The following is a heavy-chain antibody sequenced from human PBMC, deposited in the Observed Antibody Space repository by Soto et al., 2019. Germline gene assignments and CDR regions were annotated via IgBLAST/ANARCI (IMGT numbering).Heavy chain of an antibody. CDR2: ISSSSSTI. D-gene: IGHD5-12*01. Sequence: PGGSLRLSCAASGFTFSSYSMNWVRQAPGKGLEWVSYISSSSSTIYYADSVKGRFTISRDNAKNSLYLQMNSLRAEDTAVYYCARSDIVATYDAFDIWGQGTMVTVSS. CDR1: GFTFSSYS. J-gene: IGHJ3*02. CDR3: ARSDIVATYDAFDI. V-gene: IGHV3-48*01.